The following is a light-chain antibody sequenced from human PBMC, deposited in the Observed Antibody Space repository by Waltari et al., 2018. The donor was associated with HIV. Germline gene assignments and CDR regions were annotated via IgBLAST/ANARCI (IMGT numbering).Light chain of an antibody. J-gene: IGLJ2*01. V-gene: IGLV2-23*01. CDR2: EGI. CDR3: SSYGGSSNWL. CDR1: SSDIGNYNL. Sequence: QSALTQPASVSGSPGQSITISCTGTSSDIGNYNLVSWYQQHPGKAPKLINYEGIKRPSGVSNRISGSKSANTASLTISGLQAEDEADYFCSSYGGSSNWLFGGGTKLTVL.